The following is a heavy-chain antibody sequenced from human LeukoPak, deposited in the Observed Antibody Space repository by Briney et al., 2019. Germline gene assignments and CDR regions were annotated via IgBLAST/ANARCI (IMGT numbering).Heavy chain of an antibody. J-gene: IGHJ6*04. D-gene: IGHD4-17*01. CDR2: IWYDGSNK. CDR1: GFTFSSYG. Sequence: GGSLRLSCAASGFTFSSYGMHWVRQAPGKGLEWVAVIWYDGSNKYYADSVKGRFTISRDNSKNTLYLQMNSLRAEDTAVYYCASPPVTTDYHGMDVWGKGTTVTGSS. V-gene: IGHV3-33*01. CDR3: ASPPVTTDYHGMDV.